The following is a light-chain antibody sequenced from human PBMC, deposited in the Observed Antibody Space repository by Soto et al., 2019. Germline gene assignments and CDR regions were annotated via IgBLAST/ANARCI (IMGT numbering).Light chain of an antibody. CDR1: SSDVGGYNY. J-gene: IGLJ2*01. CDR3: CSYAGSYTFGVV. V-gene: IGLV2-11*01. CDR2: DVS. Sequence: QSVLTQPRSVSGSPGQSVTISCTGTSSDVGGYNYVSWYQQRPGKAPKLMIYDVSKRPSGVPDRFSGSKSGNTASLTISGLQAEDEADYYCCSYAGSYTFGVVFGGGTKVTVL.